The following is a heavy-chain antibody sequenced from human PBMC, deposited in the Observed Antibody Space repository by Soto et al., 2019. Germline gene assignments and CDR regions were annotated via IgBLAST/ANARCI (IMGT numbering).Heavy chain of an antibody. V-gene: IGHV3-53*01. CDR1: GFTVSNNY. CDR2: IYSGGST. Sequence: PGGSLRLSCAASGFTVSNNYMSWVRQSPGKGLEWVSVIYSGGSTYYADSVKGRFTISRDNPKNTLYLQMNSLGAEDTAVYYCARVSVLTGSYFDYWGQGTLVTVSS. CDR3: ARVSVLTGSYFDY. D-gene: IGHD3-9*01. J-gene: IGHJ4*02.